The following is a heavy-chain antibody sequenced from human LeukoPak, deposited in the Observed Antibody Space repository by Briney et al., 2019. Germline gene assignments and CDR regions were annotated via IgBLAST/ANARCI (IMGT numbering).Heavy chain of an antibody. CDR2: FDPEDGET. CDR3: ATLPMVRGVSAFDI. CDR1: GYTLTELS. D-gene: IGHD3-10*01. Sequence: GAPAKVSCKVSGYTLTELSMHWVRQAPGKGLEWMGGFDPEDGETIYAQKFQGRVTMTEDTSTDTAYMELSSLRSEDTAVYYCATLPMVRGVSAFDIWGQGTMVTVSS. V-gene: IGHV1-24*01. J-gene: IGHJ3*02.